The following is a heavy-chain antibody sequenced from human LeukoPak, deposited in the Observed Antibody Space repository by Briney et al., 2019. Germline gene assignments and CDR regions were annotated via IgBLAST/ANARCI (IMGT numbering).Heavy chain of an antibody. J-gene: IGHJ5*02. Sequence: SETLSLTCTVSGGSISSSSYYWGWIRQPPGKGLEWIGSIYYSGSTYYNPSLKSRVTISVDTSKNQFSLKLSSVTAADTAVYHCAKNGQSGFSFDPWGQGTLVTVSS. CDR3: AKNGQSGFSFDP. D-gene: IGHD1-26*01. V-gene: IGHV4-39*07. CDR1: GGSISSSSYY. CDR2: IYYSGST.